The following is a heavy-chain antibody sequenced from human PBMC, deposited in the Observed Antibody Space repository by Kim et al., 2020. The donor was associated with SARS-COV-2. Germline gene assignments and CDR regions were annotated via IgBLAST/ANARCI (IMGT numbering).Heavy chain of an antibody. D-gene: IGHD3-22*01. V-gene: IGHV4-4*02. J-gene: IGHJ4*02. CDR3: ARAYYYDSSGYYWDY. Sequence: PSLKIRVTMSVDKSKNQFSLKLSSVTAADTAVYYCARAYYYDSSGYYWDYWGQGTLVTVSS.